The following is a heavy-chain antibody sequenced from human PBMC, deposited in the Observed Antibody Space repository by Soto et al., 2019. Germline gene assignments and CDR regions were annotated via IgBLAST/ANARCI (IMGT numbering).Heavy chain of an antibody. Sequence: SQTLSLTCAISGDSVSSNSAAWNWIRQSPSRGLEWLGRTYYRSKWYNDYAVSVKSRITINPDTSKNQFSLQLNSVTPEDTSVYYCASQSTRWSRDAFDIWGQGTMVTVSS. V-gene: IGHV6-1*01. J-gene: IGHJ3*02. CDR1: GDSVSSNSAA. CDR2: TYYRSKWYN. D-gene: IGHD2-2*01. CDR3: ASQSTRWSRDAFDI.